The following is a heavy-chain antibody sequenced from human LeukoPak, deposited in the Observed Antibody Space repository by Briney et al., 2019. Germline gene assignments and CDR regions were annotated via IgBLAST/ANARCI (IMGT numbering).Heavy chain of an antibody. CDR2: IYHSGST. Sequence: SETLSLTCTVSGYSISSGYYWGWIRQPPGKGLEWIGSIYHSGSTYYNPSLKSRVTISVDTSKNQFSLKLNSVTAADTAVYYCARRDGYYYYMDVWGKGTTVIVSS. CDR1: GYSISSGYY. V-gene: IGHV4-38-2*02. J-gene: IGHJ6*03. CDR3: ARRDGYYYYMDV.